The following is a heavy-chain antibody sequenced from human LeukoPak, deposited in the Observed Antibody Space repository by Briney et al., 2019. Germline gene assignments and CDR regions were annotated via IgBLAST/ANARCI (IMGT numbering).Heavy chain of an antibody. CDR1: RFTFNIYW. V-gene: IGHV3-7*01. CDR2: IKRDGTEK. CDR3: ARLVGDRTIYDY. J-gene: IGHJ4*02. D-gene: IGHD1-26*01. Sequence: QTGGSLRLSCAASRFTFNIYWMSWVRQAPGKGLEWVATIKRDGTEKYYVDPVKGRFTISRDNAKNSLYLQMNSPRVEDTAVYYCARLVGDRTIYDYWGQGTLVTVSS.